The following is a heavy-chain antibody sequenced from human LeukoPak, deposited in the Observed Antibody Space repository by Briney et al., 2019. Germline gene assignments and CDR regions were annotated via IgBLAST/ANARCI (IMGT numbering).Heavy chain of an antibody. CDR1: GGSISSHY. CDR2: IYYSGST. V-gene: IGHV4-59*11. CDR3: ARTQRGLRVLNDYYYYYYMDV. D-gene: IGHD4-17*01. J-gene: IGHJ6*03. Sequence: PSETLSLTCTVSGGSISSHYWSWIRQPPGKGLEWIGYIYYSGSTNYNPSLKSRVTISVDTSKNQFSLKLSSVTAADTAVYYCARTQRGLRVLNDYYYYYYMDVWGKGTTVTVSS.